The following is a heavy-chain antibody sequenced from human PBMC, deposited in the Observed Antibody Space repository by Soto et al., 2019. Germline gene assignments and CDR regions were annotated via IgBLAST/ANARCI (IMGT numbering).Heavy chain of an antibody. V-gene: IGHV3-48*01. J-gene: IGHJ4*02. CDR2: ISSSSSTI. CDR1: GFTFSTFA. Sequence: PGGSLRLSCAASGFTFSTFAMIWVRQAPGKGLEWVSYISSSSSTIYYADSVKGRFTISRDNAKNTLYLQMNSLRAEDTAVYYCAKELHTSSGWSQVIYWGQGTLVTVSS. CDR3: AKELHTSSGWSQVIY. D-gene: IGHD6-19*01.